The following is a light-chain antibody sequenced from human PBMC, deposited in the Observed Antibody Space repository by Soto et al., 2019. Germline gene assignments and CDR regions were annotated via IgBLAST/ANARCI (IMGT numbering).Light chain of an antibody. CDR1: QSISSS. V-gene: IGKV1-39*01. Sequence: DIQMTQSPSTLSASVGDRVTITCRASQSISSSLAWYQQKLGKAPKLLIYAASTLESGVPSRFSGSGSGTDFTLTISSLQPEDFATYYCQQSYNNPKTFGQGTKVDIK. CDR3: QQSYNNPKT. CDR2: AAS. J-gene: IGKJ1*01.